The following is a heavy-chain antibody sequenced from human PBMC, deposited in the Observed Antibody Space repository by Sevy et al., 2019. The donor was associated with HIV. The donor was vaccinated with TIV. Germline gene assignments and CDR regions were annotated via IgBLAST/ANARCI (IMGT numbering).Heavy chain of an antibody. Sequence: GESLKISCAASGFTFSSYSMNWVRQAPGKGLEWVSSISSSSSYIYYADSVKGRFTISRDNTKNSLYLQMNSQRAEDTARYYCAREGEGSGSYRNYYFDYWGQGTLVTVSS. CDR1: GFTFSSYS. J-gene: IGHJ4*02. D-gene: IGHD1-26*01. CDR3: AREGEGSGSYRNYYFDY. CDR2: ISSSSSYI. V-gene: IGHV3-21*01.